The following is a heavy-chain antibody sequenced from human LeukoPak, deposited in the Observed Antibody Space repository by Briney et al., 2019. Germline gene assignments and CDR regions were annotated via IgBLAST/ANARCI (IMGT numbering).Heavy chain of an antibody. J-gene: IGHJ6*03. Sequence: ASVKVSCKASGYTFTGYFIQWVRQAPGQGLEWMGWINPNSGGTNYSQKFQGRVTMTRDTSISTAYMELSRLRSDDTAVYYCARGGLPFYYYYMDVWGKGTTVTISS. CDR3: ARGGLPFYYYYMDV. CDR2: INPNSGGT. D-gene: IGHD4-11*01. CDR1: GYTFTGYF. V-gene: IGHV1-2*02.